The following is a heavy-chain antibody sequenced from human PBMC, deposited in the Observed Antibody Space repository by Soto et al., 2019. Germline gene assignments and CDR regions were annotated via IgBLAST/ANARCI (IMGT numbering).Heavy chain of an antibody. CDR1: RYIFTNYG. CDR2: ITTYNGNT. V-gene: IGHV1-18*01. CDR3: ARALTGYGMDV. J-gene: IGHJ6*02. Sequence: QVQLVQSGVEVREPGASVKVSCKAVRYIFTNYGVSWVRQAPGQGLEWMGWITTYNGNTEYAQKFQGRVTMTTDASTSKANRELGGLRSDDTAIYYCARALTGYGMDVWGQGTPVTVSS.